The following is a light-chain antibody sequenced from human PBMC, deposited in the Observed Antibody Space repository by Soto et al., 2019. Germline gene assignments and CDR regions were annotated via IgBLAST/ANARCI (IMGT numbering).Light chain of an antibody. Sequence: EIVLTQSPGTLSLSPGERATLSCRASQSVSSSYLAWYQQKPGQAPRLLIYGAYNRATGIPDRFSGSGSGTDFTLTISRLEPEDFAVYYCQQYGRSRTFGQGTKVEIK. CDR3: QQYGRSRT. CDR2: GAY. V-gene: IGKV3-20*01. J-gene: IGKJ1*01. CDR1: QSVSSSY.